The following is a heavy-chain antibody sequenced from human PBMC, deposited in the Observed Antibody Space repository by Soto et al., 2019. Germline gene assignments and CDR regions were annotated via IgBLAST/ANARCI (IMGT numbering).Heavy chain of an antibody. V-gene: IGHV3-48*03. CDR3: ARDLRTLDRGVTYGMDV. J-gene: IGHJ6*02. D-gene: IGHD3-10*01. Sequence: EVQLVESGGGLVQPGGSLRLSYAVSGFTYGAYEMNWVRQAAGKGLEWVSYISSSGSIRYYADSVQGRFTISRDNVNTSLYLQMNSLRAEDTAVYYCARDLRTLDRGVTYGMDVWGQGTTVTVSS. CDR1: GFTYGAYE. CDR2: ISSSGSIR.